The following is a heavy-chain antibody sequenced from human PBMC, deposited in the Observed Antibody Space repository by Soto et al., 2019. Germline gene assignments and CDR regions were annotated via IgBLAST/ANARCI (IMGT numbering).Heavy chain of an antibody. V-gene: IGHV3-30*03. CDR3: SRGTYYPQSSGLHADY. D-gene: IGHD3-22*01. Sequence: LRLSCATSGFSFNDYAMYWVRQAPGQGLEWVAIISSDGHHQFYLDNLRGRFTVSRDNSKNTLYLQMNSLRPEDTAVYYCSRGTYYPQSSGLHADYWGPGTVVTV. CDR1: GFSFNDYA. CDR2: ISSDGHHQ. J-gene: IGHJ4*02.